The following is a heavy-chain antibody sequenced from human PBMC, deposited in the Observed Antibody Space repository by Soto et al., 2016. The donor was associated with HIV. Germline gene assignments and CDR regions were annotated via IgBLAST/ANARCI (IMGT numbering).Heavy chain of an antibody. V-gene: IGHV3-23*01. J-gene: IGHJ1*01. Sequence: EVQLLESGGALVQPGGSLRLSCEGSGFTFSTYAMNWVRQAPGKGLEWVSSINAGGGRPYYADSVKGRFTISRDNFKNTVFLQMNSLRAEDTATYYCAKDSGSGSYVSLSFPRLSFQYWGQGALVSVSS. CDR3: AKDSGSGSYVSLSFPRLSFQY. CDR2: INAGGGRP. D-gene: IGHD3-16*01. CDR1: GFTFSTYA.